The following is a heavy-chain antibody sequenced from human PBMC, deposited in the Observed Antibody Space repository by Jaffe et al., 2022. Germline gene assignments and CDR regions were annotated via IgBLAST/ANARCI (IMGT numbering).Heavy chain of an antibody. J-gene: IGHJ6*03. CDR2: IRYDGSNK. CDR3: AKDGETMVHDECGTPCGTKTTNYYYYYMDV. D-gene: IGHD3-10*01. Sequence: QVQLVESGGGVVQPGGSLRLSCAASGFTFSSYGMHWVRQAPGKGLEWVAFIRYDGSNKYYADSVKGRFTISRDNSKNTLYLQMNSLRAEDTAVYYCAKDGETMVHDECGTPCGTKTTNYYYYYMDVWGKGTTVTVSS. CDR1: GFTFSSYG. V-gene: IGHV3-30*02.